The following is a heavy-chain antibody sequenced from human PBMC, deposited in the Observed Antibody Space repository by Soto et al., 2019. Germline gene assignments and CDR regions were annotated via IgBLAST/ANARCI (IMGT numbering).Heavy chain of an antibody. Sequence: QVQLVESGGGLVKPGGSLRLSCAASGFTFSDFYMSWIRKAPGKGLEWVSDISSSGDTMYYADSVKGRFTISRDSAKNSVSLLMNSLRAEDTAIYYCARARMGLFDSSGFWFDTWGQGTLVTVSS. CDR2: ISSSGDTM. CDR1: GFTFSDFY. D-gene: IGHD3-22*01. CDR3: ARARMGLFDSSGFWFDT. V-gene: IGHV3-11*01. J-gene: IGHJ5*02.